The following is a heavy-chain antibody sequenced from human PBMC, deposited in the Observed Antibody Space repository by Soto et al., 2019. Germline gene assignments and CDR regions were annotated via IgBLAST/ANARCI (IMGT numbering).Heavy chain of an antibody. D-gene: IGHD3-10*01. J-gene: IGHJ4*02. CDR2: IYYSGTS. CDR1: GGSISNSSYY. Sequence: SETLSLTCTVSGGSISNSSYYWGWIRQPPGKGLEWIGHIYYSGTSYSNPSLKGRVTLSVDTSKNQFSLKLSSVTAADTAVYYCARGGFGDNERGEVDYWGQGTLVTVSS. CDR3: ARGGFGDNERGEVDY. V-gene: IGHV4-39*07.